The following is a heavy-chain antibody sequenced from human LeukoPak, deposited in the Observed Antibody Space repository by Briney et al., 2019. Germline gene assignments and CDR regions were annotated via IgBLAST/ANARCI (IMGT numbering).Heavy chain of an antibody. J-gene: IGHJ5*02. V-gene: IGHV1-69*05. CDR2: IIPIFGTA. Sequence: ASVKVSCKASGGTFSSYAISWVRQAPGQGLERMGGIIPIFGTANYAQKLQGRVTMTTDTSTSTAYMELRSLRSDDTAVYYCARDLAAAVNWFDPWGQGTLVTVSS. D-gene: IGHD6-13*01. CDR3: ARDLAAAVNWFDP. CDR1: GGTFSSYA.